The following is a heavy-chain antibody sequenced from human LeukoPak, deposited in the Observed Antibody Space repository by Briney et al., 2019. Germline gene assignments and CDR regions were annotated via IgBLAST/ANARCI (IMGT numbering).Heavy chain of an antibody. V-gene: IGHV3-33*06. CDR2: IWYDGSNK. CDR3: AEGSSVCSSTGCYRWFDP. Sequence: GGSLRLSCAASGFTFSSYGMHWVRQAPGKGLEWVAVIWYDGSNKYYADSVKGRFTISRDNSKNTLYLQMNSPRAEDTAVYYCAEGSSVCSSTGCYRWFDPWGQGTLVTVSS. J-gene: IGHJ5*02. D-gene: IGHD2-2*01. CDR1: GFTFSSYG.